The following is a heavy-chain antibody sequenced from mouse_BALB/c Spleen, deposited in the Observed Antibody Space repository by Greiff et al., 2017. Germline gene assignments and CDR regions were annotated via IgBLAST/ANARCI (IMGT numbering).Heavy chain of an antibody. J-gene: IGHJ2*01. CDR3: VRMGGYGSSYGYFDY. CDR2: IWTGGGT. D-gene: IGHD1-1*01. CDR1: GFSLTSYD. Sequence: VQLKQSGPGLVAPSQSLSITCTVSGFSLTSYDISWIRQPPGKGLEWLGVIWTGGGTNYNSAFMSRLSISKDNSKSQVFLKMNSLQTDDTAIYYCVRMGGYGSSYGYFDYWGQGTTLTVSS. V-gene: IGHV2-9-2*01.